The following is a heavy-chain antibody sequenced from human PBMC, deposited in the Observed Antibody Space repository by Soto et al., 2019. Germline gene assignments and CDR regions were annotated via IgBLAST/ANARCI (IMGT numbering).Heavy chain of an antibody. CDR1: GFSFSSYA. Sequence: PGGSLRLSCAASGFSFSSYAMTWVRQAPGKGLECVSAFSDGGSNAYYTDSVKGRFTISRDNSKNTLFLQMNSLRAEDTAVQYAGTPHRRASYTGYYFDSWGQGTLVTVSS. J-gene: IGHJ4*02. D-gene: IGHD1-1*01. CDR3: GTPHRRASYTGYYFDS. CDR2: FSDGGSNA. V-gene: IGHV3-23*01.